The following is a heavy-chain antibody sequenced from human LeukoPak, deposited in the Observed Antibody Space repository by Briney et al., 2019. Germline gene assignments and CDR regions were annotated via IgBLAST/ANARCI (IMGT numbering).Heavy chain of an antibody. J-gene: IGHJ4*02. CDR3: AKNPSEVSYFFDY. V-gene: IGHV3-30*18. CDR2: ISYDGSNK. Sequence: PGGSLRLSCAASGFTFSSYGMHWVRQAPGKGLEWVAVISYDGSNKYYADSVKGRFTISRDNSKNTLYLQMNSLRAEDTAVYYFAKNPSEVSYFFDYWGQGTLVTVPS. D-gene: IGHD2-8*01. CDR1: GFTFSSYG.